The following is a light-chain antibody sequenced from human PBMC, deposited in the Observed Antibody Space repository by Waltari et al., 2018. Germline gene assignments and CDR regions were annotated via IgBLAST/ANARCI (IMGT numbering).Light chain of an antibody. CDR2: RNN. Sequence: QSVLTPPPSASGTPGQRVTISCSGSRSNIGNNYVYWYQQPPGTPPKLLIYRNNQRPSGVPDRFSGSKSGTSASLAISGLRSEDEADYYCAAWDDSLSGRVFGGGTKVTVL. J-gene: IGLJ3*02. CDR1: RSNIGNNY. CDR3: AAWDDSLSGRV. V-gene: IGLV1-47*01.